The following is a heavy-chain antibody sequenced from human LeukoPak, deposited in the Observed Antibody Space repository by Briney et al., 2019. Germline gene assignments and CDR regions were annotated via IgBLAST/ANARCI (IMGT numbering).Heavy chain of an antibody. Sequence: SETLSLTCTVSGGSISSSTYYWGWIRQPPGKGLEWVGRIYTSGSTNYNPSLKSRVTMSVDTSKNQFSLKLSSVTAADTAVYYCARVTIAAASGYYYMDVWGKGTTVTVSS. CDR3: ARVTIAAASGYYYMDV. CDR1: GGSISSSTYY. J-gene: IGHJ6*03. CDR2: IYTSGST. V-gene: IGHV4-39*07. D-gene: IGHD6-13*01.